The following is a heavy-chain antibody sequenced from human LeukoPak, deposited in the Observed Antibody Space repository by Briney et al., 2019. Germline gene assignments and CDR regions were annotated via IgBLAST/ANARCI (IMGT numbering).Heavy chain of an antibody. V-gene: IGHV1-3*01. CDR1: GYTFTSYA. Sequence: ASVKVSCKASGYTFTSYAMHWVRQAPGQRLEWMGWINAGNGNTKYSQKFQGRVTITRDTSASTAYMEPSSLRSEDTAVYYCARPVMYSSGPFDYWGQGTLVTVSS. D-gene: IGHD6-19*01. CDR2: INAGNGNT. CDR3: ARPVMYSSGPFDY. J-gene: IGHJ4*02.